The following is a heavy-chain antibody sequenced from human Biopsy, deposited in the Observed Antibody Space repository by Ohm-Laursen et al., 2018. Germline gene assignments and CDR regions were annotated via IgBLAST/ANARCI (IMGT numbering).Heavy chain of an antibody. CDR2: INHSGRT. J-gene: IGHJ4*02. Sequence: TLSLTCEVYGKTFSDYYWSWIRQPPGKGLEWIGQINHSGRTNYNPSLKSRVNISADKSNNQFSLKLTSVTSADTAVYFCGNEVHGRDYWGLGALVTVSS. CDR1: GKTFSDYY. D-gene: IGHD2-15*01. V-gene: IGHV4-34*08. CDR3: GNEVHGRDY.